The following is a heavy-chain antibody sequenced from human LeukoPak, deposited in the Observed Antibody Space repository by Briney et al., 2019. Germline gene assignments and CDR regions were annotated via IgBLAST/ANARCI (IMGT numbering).Heavy chain of an antibody. CDR3: TTGIRYFDWLLHFDY. CDR2: ISYDGSNK. D-gene: IGHD3-9*01. Sequence: GGSLRLSCAASGFTFSSNAMHWVRQAPGKGRVWVAIISYDGSNKYYADSVKGRFTICKDKYPNTPDLQMNSLNTEDTAVYYCTTGIRYFDWLLHFDYWGQGTLVTVSS. CDR1: GFTFSSNA. V-gene: IGHV3-30*04. J-gene: IGHJ4*02.